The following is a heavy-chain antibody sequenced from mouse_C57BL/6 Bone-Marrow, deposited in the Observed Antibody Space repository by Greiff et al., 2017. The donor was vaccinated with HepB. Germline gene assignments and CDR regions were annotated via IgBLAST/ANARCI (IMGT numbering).Heavy chain of an antibody. V-gene: IGHV1-72*01. CDR1: GYTFTSYW. J-gene: IGHJ1*03. CDR3: ARDYYGSSYVPPYWYFDV. D-gene: IGHD1-1*01. CDR2: IDPNSGGT. Sequence: VQLQQSGAELVKPGASVKLSCKASGYTFTSYWMHWVKQRPGRGLEWIGRIDPNSGGTKYNEKFKSKATLTVDKPSSTAYMQLSSLTSEDSAVYYCARDYYGSSYVPPYWYFDVWGTGTTVTVSS.